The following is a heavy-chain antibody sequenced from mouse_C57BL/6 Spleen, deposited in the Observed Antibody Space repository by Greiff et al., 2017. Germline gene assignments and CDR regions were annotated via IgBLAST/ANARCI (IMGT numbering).Heavy chain of an antibody. D-gene: IGHD1-1*01. V-gene: IGHV1-77*01. CDR1: GYTFTDYY. CDR3: ARALEYYGSSYDAMDY. Sequence: QVQLQQSGAELVKPGASVKISCKASGYTFTDYYINWVKQRPGQGLEWIGKIGLGSGSTYYNEKFKGKATLTADKSSSTAYMQLSSLTSEDSAVYFCARALEYYGSSYDAMDYWGQGTSVTVSS. J-gene: IGHJ4*01. CDR2: IGLGSGST.